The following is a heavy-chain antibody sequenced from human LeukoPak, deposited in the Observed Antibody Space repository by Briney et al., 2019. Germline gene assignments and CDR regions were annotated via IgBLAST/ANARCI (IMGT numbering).Heavy chain of an antibody. J-gene: IGHJ4*02. CDR1: GYTFTGYY. CDR3: ARVKDVLLWFGELSD. Sequence: SVNVSCKASGYTFTGYYMHWVRQAPGQGLEWMGWINPNSGGTNYAQKFQGRVTMTRDTSISTAYMELSRLRSDDTAVYYCARVKDVLLWFGELSDWGQGTLVTVSS. V-gene: IGHV1-2*02. CDR2: INPNSGGT. D-gene: IGHD3-10*01.